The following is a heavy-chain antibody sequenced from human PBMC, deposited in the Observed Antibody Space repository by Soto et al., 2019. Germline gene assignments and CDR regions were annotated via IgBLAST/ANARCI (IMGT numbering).Heavy chain of an antibody. CDR1: GGSFSGYY. V-gene: IGHV4-34*01. J-gene: IGHJ4*01. CDR3: ARGGKRYSGYDHY. CDR2: INHSGST. D-gene: IGHD5-12*01. Sequence: SETLSLTCAVYGGSFSGYYWSWIRQPPGKGLEWIGEINHSGSTNYNPSLKSRVTISVDPSKNQFSLKLRSVTAADTAVYYCARGGKRYSGYDHYWGQGTLVTVSS.